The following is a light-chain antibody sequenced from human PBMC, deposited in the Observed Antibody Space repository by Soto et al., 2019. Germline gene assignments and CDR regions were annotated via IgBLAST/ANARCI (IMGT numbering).Light chain of an antibody. CDR1: SSDVGGYNY. J-gene: IGLJ1*01. Sequence: QSVLTQPAPVSGSPGQSITISCTGTSSDVGGYNYVSWYQQHPDKAPKLIIYDVSNRPSGISNRFSGSKSGNTASLTISGLQAEDEADYYCSSYTSSSTYVFGSGTKVTVL. CDR3: SSYTSSSTYV. CDR2: DVS. V-gene: IGLV2-14*01.